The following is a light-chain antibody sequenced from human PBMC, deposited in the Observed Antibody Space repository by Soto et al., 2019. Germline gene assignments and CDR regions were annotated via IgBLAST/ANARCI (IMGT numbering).Light chain of an antibody. V-gene: IGLV2-23*02. CDR2: EVT. J-gene: IGLJ1*01. CDR3: YSYSLITPYV. CDR1: SRDVGKYNL. Sequence: QSVLTQPASVSGSPGQSVTISCTGTSRDVGKYNLVSWYQHFPGKAPKLMIFEVTKRPSGISDRFSGSKSGNTASLTISGLQAEDEADYYCYSYSLITPYVFGTGTKVTVL.